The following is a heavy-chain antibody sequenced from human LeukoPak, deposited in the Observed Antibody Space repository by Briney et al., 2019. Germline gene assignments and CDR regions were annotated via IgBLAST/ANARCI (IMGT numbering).Heavy chain of an antibody. J-gene: IGHJ4*02. CDR3: AREGQVVGRIMSDY. CDR2: IFHTGST. CDR1: GDSISSGNY. D-gene: IGHD1-26*01. Sequence: SETLSLTCTVSGDSISSGNYWGWIRQPPGKGLEWIGSIFHTGSTYFNLPLKSRVTISVDTSKNQFSLRLSSVTAADTAVYYCAREGQVVGRIMSDYWGQGTLVTVSS. V-gene: IGHV4-38-2*02.